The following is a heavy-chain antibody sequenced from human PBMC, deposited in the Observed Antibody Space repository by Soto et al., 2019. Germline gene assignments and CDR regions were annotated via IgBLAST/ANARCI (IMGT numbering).Heavy chain of an antibody. J-gene: IGHJ3*02. CDR1: GGTFSSCA. Sequence: SVMVSCKXSGGTFSSCAISWVRHAPGQGLEWMGGIIPIFGTANYAQKFQGRVTITADESTSTAYMELSSLRSEDTAVYYCARWRNYYDSSGYYGWGLDAFDIWGQGTMVTVSS. V-gene: IGHV1-69*13. CDR2: IIPIFGTA. D-gene: IGHD3-22*01. CDR3: ARWRNYYDSSGYYGWGLDAFDI.